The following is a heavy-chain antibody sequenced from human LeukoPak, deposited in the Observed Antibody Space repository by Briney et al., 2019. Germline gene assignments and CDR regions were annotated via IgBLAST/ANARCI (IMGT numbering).Heavy chain of an antibody. V-gene: IGHV4-39*07. D-gene: IGHD4/OR15-4a*01. J-gene: IGHJ3*02. CDR3: ARGKLTDAFDI. CDR2: IYYSGST. Sequence: WVRQAPGKGLEWIGSIYYSGSTYYNPSLKSRVTISVDTSKNQFSLKLSSVTAADTAVYYCARGKLTDAFDIWGQGTMVTVSS.